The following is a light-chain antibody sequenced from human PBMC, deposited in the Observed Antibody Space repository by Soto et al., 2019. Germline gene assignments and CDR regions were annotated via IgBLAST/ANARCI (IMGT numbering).Light chain of an antibody. V-gene: IGLV2-14*01. J-gene: IGLJ1*01. CDR1: SSDVGNYIF. CDR2: DIN. CDR3: VSYTTSASYV. Sequence: QSALTQPASVSGSPGQSITISCTGTSSDVGNYIFVSWYRQHPGKAPKLMIYDINNRPSGVSNRFSGSKSGNTASLTISGLQTEDEADYYCVSYTTSASYVFGNGTKLTVL.